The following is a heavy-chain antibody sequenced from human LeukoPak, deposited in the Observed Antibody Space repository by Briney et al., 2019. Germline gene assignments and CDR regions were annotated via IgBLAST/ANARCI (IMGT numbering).Heavy chain of an antibody. CDR3: ARYSSSWSEYFQH. D-gene: IGHD6-13*01. CDR2: IYYSGST. J-gene: IGHJ1*01. Sequence: SETLSLTCTVSGGSISTSAFYWGWIRQPPGKGLEWTGYIYYSGSTNYNPSLKSRVTISVDTSKNQFSLKLSSVTAADTAVYYCARYSSSWSEYFQHWGQGTLVTVSS. CDR1: GGSISTSAFY. V-gene: IGHV4-61*05.